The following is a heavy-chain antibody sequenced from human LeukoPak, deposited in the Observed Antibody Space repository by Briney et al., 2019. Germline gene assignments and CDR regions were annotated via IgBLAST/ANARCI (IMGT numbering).Heavy chain of an antibody. J-gene: IGHJ6*03. V-gene: IGHV4-59*01. CDR3: AKSAGGYYYYYMDV. CDR2: IYYSGST. CDR1: GGSISSYY. D-gene: IGHD3-10*01. Sequence: SETLSLTRTVSGGSISSYYWSWIRQPPGKGLEWIGYIYYSGSTNYNPSLKSRVTISVDTSKNQFSLKLSSVTAADTAVYYCAKSAGGYYYYYMDVWGKGTTVTVSS.